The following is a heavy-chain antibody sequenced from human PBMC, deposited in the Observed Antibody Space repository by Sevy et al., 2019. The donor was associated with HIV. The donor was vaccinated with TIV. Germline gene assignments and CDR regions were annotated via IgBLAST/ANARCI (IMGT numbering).Heavy chain of an antibody. J-gene: IGHJ4*02. D-gene: IGHD3-10*01. CDR2: IIPIFGTA. CDR3: ARAPVTMVRGVTSSPFDY. V-gene: IGHV1-69*06. CDR1: GGTFSSYA. Sequence: ASVKVSCKASGGTFSSYAISWERQAPGRGLEWMGGIIPIFGTANYAQKFQGRVTITADKSTSTAYMELSSLRSEDTAVYYCARAPVTMVRGVTSSPFDYWGQGTLVTVSS.